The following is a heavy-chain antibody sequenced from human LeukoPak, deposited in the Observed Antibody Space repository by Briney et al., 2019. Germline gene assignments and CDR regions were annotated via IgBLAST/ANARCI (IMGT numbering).Heavy chain of an antibody. CDR1: GFTFSSYE. V-gene: IGHV3-23*01. CDR2: LYGSGGST. CDR3: AKANYCSGGSCYLDY. D-gene: IGHD2-15*01. Sequence: GGSLRLSCAASGFTFSSYEMNWVRQAPGKGLEWVSTLYGSGGSTYYADSVKGRFTISRDSSKTTLYLQMNSLRAEDTAVYYCAKANYCSGGSCYLDYWGQGTLVTVSS. J-gene: IGHJ4*02.